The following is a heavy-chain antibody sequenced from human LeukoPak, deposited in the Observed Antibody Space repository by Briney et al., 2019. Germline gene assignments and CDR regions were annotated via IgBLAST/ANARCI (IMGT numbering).Heavy chain of an antibody. CDR2: ISSSSSSI. CDR1: GFTFSSSS. J-gene: IGHJ1*01. Sequence: GGSLRLSCAASGFTFSSSSMHWVRQAPGKGLEWVSSISSSSSSIYYADSLRGRFTISRDNAKNSLYLQMNSLRAEDTAVYYCSRGGSRAARPVYFQHWGQGTLVTVSS. D-gene: IGHD6-6*01. CDR3: SRGGSRAARPVYFQH. V-gene: IGHV3-21*01.